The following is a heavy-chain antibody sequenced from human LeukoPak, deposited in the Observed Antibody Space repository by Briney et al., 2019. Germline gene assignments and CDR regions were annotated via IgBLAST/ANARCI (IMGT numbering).Heavy chain of an antibody. V-gene: IGHV4-59*08. J-gene: IGHJ3*01. D-gene: IGHD6-6*01. Sequence: PSETLSLTCAVYGGSFSGYYWSWIRQPPGKGLEWIGYIYYSGSTNYNPSLKSRVTTLVDTSKNQFSLRLSSVTAADTAVYYCAREYSSSSGRRAFDFWGQGTMVTVSS. CDR3: AREYSSSSGRRAFDF. CDR2: IYYSGST. CDR1: GGSFSGYY.